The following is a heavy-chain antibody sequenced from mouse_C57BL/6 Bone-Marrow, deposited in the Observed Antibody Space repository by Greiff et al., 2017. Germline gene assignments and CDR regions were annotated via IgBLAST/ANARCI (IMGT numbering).Heavy chain of an antibody. CDR2: IRNKANGYTT. CDR1: GFTFTDYY. D-gene: IGHD2-10*02. CDR3: ARYPSYWYFDV. V-gene: IGHV7-3*01. Sequence: VQLKESGGGLVQPGGSLSLSCAASGFTFTDYYMSWVRQPPGKALEWLGFIRNKANGYTTEYSASVKGRFTISRDNSQSILYLQMNALRAEDSATYYCARYPSYWYFDVWGTGTTVTVSS. J-gene: IGHJ1*03.